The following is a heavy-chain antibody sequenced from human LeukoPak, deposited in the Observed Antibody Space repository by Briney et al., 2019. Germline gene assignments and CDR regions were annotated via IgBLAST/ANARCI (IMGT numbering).Heavy chain of an antibody. D-gene: IGHD3-9*01. J-gene: IGHJ4*02. Sequence: GGSLRLSCAASGFTFSSYAMSWVRQAPGKGLEWVSAISGSGGSTYYADSVKGRCTISRDNSKNTLYLQMNSLRAEDTAVYYCAKRPYDIWEYYFDYWGQGTLVTVSS. V-gene: IGHV3-23*01. CDR3: AKRPYDIWEYYFDY. CDR2: ISGSGGST. CDR1: GFTFSSYA.